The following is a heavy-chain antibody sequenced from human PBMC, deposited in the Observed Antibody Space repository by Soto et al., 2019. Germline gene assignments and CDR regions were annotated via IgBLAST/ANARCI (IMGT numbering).Heavy chain of an antibody. Sequence: GSLRLSCAASVFTCSSYGMHWVRQAPGKGLEWVAVISYDGSNKYYADSVKGRFTISRDNSKNTLYLQMNSLRAEDTAVYYCAERGNYWGQGTLVTVSS. D-gene: IGHD1-26*01. CDR3: AERGNY. J-gene: IGHJ4*02. CDR1: VFTCSSYG. CDR2: ISYDGSNK. V-gene: IGHV3-30*03.